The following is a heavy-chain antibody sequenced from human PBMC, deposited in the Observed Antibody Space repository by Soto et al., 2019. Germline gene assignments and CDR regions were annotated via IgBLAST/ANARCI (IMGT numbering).Heavy chain of an antibody. CDR2: INTYNGNT. CDR3: ARDPSYYGMDV. Sequence: QVQLVQSGAEVKKPGASVKVSCKASGYTFINYGISWARQAPGQGLEWMGWINTYNGNTNYAQKVQGRVTMTTDTSTRTAYMELRSLRSEDTAVYYCARDPSYYGMDVWGQGTTVTVSS. J-gene: IGHJ6*02. CDR1: GYTFINYG. V-gene: IGHV1-18*01.